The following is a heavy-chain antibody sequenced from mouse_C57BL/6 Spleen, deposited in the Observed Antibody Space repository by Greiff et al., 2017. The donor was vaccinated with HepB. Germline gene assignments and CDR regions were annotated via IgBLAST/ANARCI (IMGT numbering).Heavy chain of an antibody. CDR2: IDPSDSYT. D-gene: IGHD2-4*01. V-gene: IGHV1-69*01. CDR3: ARHDYDGGTFAY. Sequence: VQLQQPGAELVMPGASVKLSCKASGYTFTSYWMHWVKQRPGQGLEWIGEIDPSDSYTNYNQKFKGKSTLTVDKSSSTAYMQLSSMTSEDSAVYYCARHDYDGGTFAYWGQGTLVTVSA. CDR1: GYTFTSYW. J-gene: IGHJ3*01.